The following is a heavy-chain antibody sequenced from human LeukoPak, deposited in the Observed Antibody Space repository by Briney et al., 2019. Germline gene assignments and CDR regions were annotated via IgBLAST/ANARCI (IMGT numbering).Heavy chain of an antibody. V-gene: IGHV4-61*02. CDR2: IYTSGST. Sequence: SETLSLTCPLSGGSISSPNYYWGWIRQPAGKGLEWIGRIYTSGSTNYNPSLKSRLPLSLDTSKNQFSLKLSSVTAADTAVYYCARDHRESFYDFWSAFDPWGQGTLVTVSS. J-gene: IGHJ5*02. D-gene: IGHD3-3*01. CDR3: ARDHRESFYDFWSAFDP. CDR1: GGSISSPNYY.